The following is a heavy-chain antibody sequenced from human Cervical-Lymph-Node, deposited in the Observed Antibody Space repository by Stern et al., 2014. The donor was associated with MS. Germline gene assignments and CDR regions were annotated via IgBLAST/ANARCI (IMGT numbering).Heavy chain of an antibody. V-gene: IGHV1-69*01. CDR3: ARDLGYDYGAP. CDR1: GGTFSSYA. Sequence: DQLVESGAEVKKPGSSVKVSCKASGGTFSSYAISWVRQAPGQGLEWMGGIIPLFGTANYAPKFHGRVPITADDTTSTAYMELISLRSEDTAVYYCARDLGYDYGAPWGQGTLVTVSS. J-gene: IGHJ4*02. D-gene: IGHD4-17*01. CDR2: IIPLFGTA.